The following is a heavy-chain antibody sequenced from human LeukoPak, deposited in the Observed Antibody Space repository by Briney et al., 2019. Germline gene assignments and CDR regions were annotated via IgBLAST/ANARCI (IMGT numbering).Heavy chain of an antibody. Sequence: SETLSLTCAVSGGSISSSSYYWSCIRQPPGKGLECNGYIYYSGSTKYNPSLKSRVTISVDTSKNHFYMKLTSATATDTAVYYCAGHLVAVPGFDHWGQGTLVTVSS. CDR3: AGHLVAVPGFDH. CDR1: GGSISSSSYY. CDR2: IYYSGST. D-gene: IGHD6-19*01. V-gene: IGHV4-61*03. J-gene: IGHJ4*02.